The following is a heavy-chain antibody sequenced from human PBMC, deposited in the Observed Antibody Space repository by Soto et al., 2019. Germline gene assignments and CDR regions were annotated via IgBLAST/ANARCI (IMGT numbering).Heavy chain of an antibody. CDR3: ARTSRFDC. D-gene: IGHD6-6*01. V-gene: IGHV4-34*01. CDR1: CGSFSGYY. CDR2: INHSGST. J-gene: IGHJ4*02. Sequence: QVQLQQWGAGLLKPSETLSLTCSVYCGSFSGYYWSWIRQPPGKGLEWIGEINHSGSTNYNPSLKSRVPMSVDTSKSQFSLKLSSVTAAATAVYYCARTSRFDCWGQGTLVTVSS.